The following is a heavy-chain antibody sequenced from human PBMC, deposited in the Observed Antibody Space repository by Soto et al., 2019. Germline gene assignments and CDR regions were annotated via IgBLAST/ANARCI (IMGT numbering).Heavy chain of an antibody. D-gene: IGHD3-9*01. J-gene: IGHJ5*02. CDR2: ISGSGGST. Sequence: GGSLRLSCAASGFTFSSYAMSWVRQAPGKGLEWVSAISGSGGSTYYADSVKGRFTISRDNSKNTLYLQMNSLRAEDTAVYYCAKDHHRTIFQVWFDPWGQGTLVTVYS. CDR1: GFTFSSYA. V-gene: IGHV3-23*01. CDR3: AKDHHRTIFQVWFDP.